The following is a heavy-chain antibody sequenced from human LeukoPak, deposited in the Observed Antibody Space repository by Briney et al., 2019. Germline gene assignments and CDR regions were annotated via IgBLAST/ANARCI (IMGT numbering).Heavy chain of an antibody. D-gene: IGHD2-8*01. CDR1: GGSFSGYY. V-gene: IGHV4-34*01. CDR3: ARGYNGARPSYYYYGMDV. Sequence: PSETLSLTCAVYGGSFSGYYWCWIRQPPGKGLEWIGEINHSGSTNYNPSLKSRVTISVDTSKNQFSLKLSSVTAADTAVYYCARGYNGARPSYYYYGMDVWGQGTTVTVSS. CDR2: INHSGST. J-gene: IGHJ6*02.